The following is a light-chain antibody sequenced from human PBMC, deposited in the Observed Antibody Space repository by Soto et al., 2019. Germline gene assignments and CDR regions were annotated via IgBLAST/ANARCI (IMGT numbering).Light chain of an antibody. CDR3: QQAESFPLT. CDR2: AAS. CDR1: PFISSW. V-gene: IGKV1D-12*01. Sequence: DIQMTQSPSSVSASVGDRVIITCRASPFISSWLAWYQQKPGEAPKLLIYAASRLHSGVPSRFSGSGSGTAYTLTISSLQPEDFGTYFCQQAESFPLTFGGGPRVEIK. J-gene: IGKJ4*01.